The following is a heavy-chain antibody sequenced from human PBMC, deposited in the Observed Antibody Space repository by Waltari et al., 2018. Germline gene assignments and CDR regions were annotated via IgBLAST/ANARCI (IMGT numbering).Heavy chain of an antibody. CDR2: IYYSGST. CDR3: ARDEGGMANYWYFDL. CDR1: GGSISSYY. J-gene: IGHJ2*01. D-gene: IGHD3-16*01. V-gene: IGHV4-59*01. Sequence: QVQLQESGPGLVKPSETLSLTCTVSGGSISSYYWSWIRQPPGKGLEWIGYIYYSGSTNYNPSLKSQVTISVDTSKNQFSLKLSSVTAADTAVYYCARDEGGMANYWYFDLWGRGTLVTVSS.